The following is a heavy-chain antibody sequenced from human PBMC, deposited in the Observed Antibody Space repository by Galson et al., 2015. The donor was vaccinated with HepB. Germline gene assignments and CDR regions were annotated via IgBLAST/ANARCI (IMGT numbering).Heavy chain of an antibody. CDR1: GYTFTGYY. CDR2: IDPNSGGT. Sequence: SVKVSCKASGYTFTGYYVHWVRQAPGQGLEWMGRIDPNSGGTDYAQKFQARVTVTRDTSISTAYMELSRLRSDDTAVYYCGRVMGAGWFDLWGQGTLVTVSS. CDR3: GRVMGAGWFDL. D-gene: IGHD1-26*01. V-gene: IGHV1-2*06. J-gene: IGHJ5*02.